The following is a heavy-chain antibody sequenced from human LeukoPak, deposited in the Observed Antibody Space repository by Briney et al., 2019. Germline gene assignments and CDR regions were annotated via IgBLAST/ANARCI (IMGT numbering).Heavy chain of an antibody. J-gene: IGHJ6*03. Sequence: PSETLSLTCAVYGGSFSGYYWSWIRQPPGKGLEWIGEINHSESTNYNPSLKSRVTISVDTSKNQFSLKLSSVTAADTAVYYYARAHGFYYYYYMDVWGKGTTVTVSS. V-gene: IGHV4-34*01. CDR2: INHSEST. CDR3: ARAHGFYYYYYMDV. CDR1: GGSFSGYY.